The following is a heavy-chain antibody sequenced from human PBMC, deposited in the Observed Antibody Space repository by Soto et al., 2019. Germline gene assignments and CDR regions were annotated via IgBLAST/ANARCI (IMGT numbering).Heavy chain of an antibody. CDR2: INHSGST. D-gene: IGHD6-19*01. V-gene: IGHV4-34*01. Sequence: QVQLQQWGAGLLKPSETLSLTCAVYGGSFSGYYWSWIRQPPGKALEWIGEINHSGSTNYNPSLRSRTTISVDTCKDQCSLKMSSGTAAPAAVYYSAVSAFSSGWYTFFDYWGQGTLVTVSS. CDR1: GGSFSGYY. CDR3: AVSAFSSGWYTFFDY. J-gene: IGHJ4*02.